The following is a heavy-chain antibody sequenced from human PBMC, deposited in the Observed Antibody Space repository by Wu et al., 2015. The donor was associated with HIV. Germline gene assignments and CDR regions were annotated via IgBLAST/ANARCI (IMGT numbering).Heavy chain of an antibody. CDR3: ARGGYCSSTSCYNLFWFDP. CDR1: GGTFSSYA. Sequence: QVQLVQSGAEVKKPGSSVKVSCKASGGTFSSYAISWVRQAPGQGLEWMGGIIPIFGTANYAQKFQGRVTITADESTSTAYMELSSLRSEDTAVYYCARGGYCSSTSCYNLFWFDPWGQGTLVTVSS. D-gene: IGHD2-2*02. J-gene: IGHJ5*02. V-gene: IGHV1-69*12. CDR2: IIPIFGTA.